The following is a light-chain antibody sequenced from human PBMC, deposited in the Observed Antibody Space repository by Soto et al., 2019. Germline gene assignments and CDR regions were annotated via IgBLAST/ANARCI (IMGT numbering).Light chain of an antibody. Sequence: SVLTQPPSASGTPGQTVTISCSGSSSNIGLNDVHWYRQLSGTAPQILIYDTNQQATGVPDRFSGSRSGTSASLAIHGLQSEDEADYHCAAWDDSLNGPVFGGGTKVTVL. CDR2: DTN. V-gene: IGLV1-44*01. CDR1: SSNIGLND. CDR3: AAWDDSLNGPV. J-gene: IGLJ2*01.